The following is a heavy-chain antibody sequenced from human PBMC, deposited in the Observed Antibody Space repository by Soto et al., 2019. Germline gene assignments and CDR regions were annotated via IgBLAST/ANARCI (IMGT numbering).Heavy chain of an antibody. J-gene: IGHJ4*02. Sequence: ASVKVSCKASGYTFTSYDINWVRQATGQGLEWMGWMNPNSGNTAYAQKFQGRVTMTRNTSISTAHMELSSLRSEDMAVYYCAKRSSSSTFDYWGQGTLVTVSS. CDR2: MNPNSGNT. V-gene: IGHV1-8*01. CDR3: AKRSSSSTFDY. D-gene: IGHD6-6*01. CDR1: GYTFTSYD.